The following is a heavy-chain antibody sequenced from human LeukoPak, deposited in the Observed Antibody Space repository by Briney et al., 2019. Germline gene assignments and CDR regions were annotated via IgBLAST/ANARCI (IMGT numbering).Heavy chain of an antibody. CDR1: GFTFSSYE. Sequence: GGSLRLSCAASGFTFSSYEMNWVRQAPGKGLEWVSYISSSGSTIYYADSVKGRFTISRDNAKNSLYLQMNRLRAEDTAVYYCARASPRGYSYGLGYYYYMDVWGKGTTVTVSS. V-gene: IGHV3-48*03. CDR3: ARASPRGYSYGLGYYYYMDV. J-gene: IGHJ6*03. D-gene: IGHD5-18*01. CDR2: ISSSGSTI.